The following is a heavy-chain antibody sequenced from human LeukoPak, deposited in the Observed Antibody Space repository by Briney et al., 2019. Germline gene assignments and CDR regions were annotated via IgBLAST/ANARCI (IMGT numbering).Heavy chain of an antibody. J-gene: IGHJ6*02. D-gene: IGHD2-2*01. CDR3: ASTIKLGYCSSTSCPQGLMEDYYYYGMDV. CDR1: GFTFSSYA. CDR2: IYSGGST. V-gene: IGHV3-66*01. Sequence: PGGSLRLSCAASGFTFSSYAMSWVRQAPGKGLEWVSVIYSGGSTYYADSVKGRFTISRDNSKNTLYLQMNSLRAEDTAVYYCASTIKLGYCSSTSCPQGLMEDYYYYGMDVWGQGTTVTVSS.